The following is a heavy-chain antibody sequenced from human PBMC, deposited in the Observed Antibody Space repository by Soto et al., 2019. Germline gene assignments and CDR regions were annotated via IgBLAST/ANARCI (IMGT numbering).Heavy chain of an antibody. CDR1: GGSISSYY. Sequence: QVHLQESGPGLVKPSETLSLTCTVSGGSISSYYWSWIRQPPGQGLEWIGYINYSGSTNYNPSLKSRVTISVDTSKNQFSLKLRYVTAADTAVSYCARGARFLESFNENHFDYGGQGTLVTVSS. D-gene: IGHD3-3*01. V-gene: IGHV4-59*01. J-gene: IGHJ4*02. CDR3: ARGARFLESFNENHFDY. CDR2: INYSGST.